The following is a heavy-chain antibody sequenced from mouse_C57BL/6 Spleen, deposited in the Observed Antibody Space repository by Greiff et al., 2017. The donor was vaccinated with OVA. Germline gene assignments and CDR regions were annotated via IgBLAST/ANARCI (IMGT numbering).Heavy chain of an antibody. CDR3: ARLGPGYLGAMDY. D-gene: IGHD2-3*01. J-gene: IGHJ4*01. CDR1: GFTFSDYG. Sequence: EVKVVESGGGLVKPGGSLKLSCAASGFTFSDYGMHWVRQAPEKGLEWVAYISSGSSTIYYAETVKGRFTISRDNAKNTLFLQMTSLRSEDTAMYYCARLGPGYLGAMDYWGQGTSVTVSS. CDR2: ISSGSSTI. V-gene: IGHV5-17*01.